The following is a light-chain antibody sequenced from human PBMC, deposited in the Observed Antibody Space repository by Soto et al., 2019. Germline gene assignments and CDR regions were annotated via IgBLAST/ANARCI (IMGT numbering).Light chain of an antibody. J-gene: IGLJ3*02. CDR1: SSNFGARYD. Sequence: QLVLTQPPSVSGAPGQRVTLSCTGSSSNFGARYDVHWYQHIPGKAPKLIIFGNTNRPSGVPDRFSGSRSGTSASLVIAGLQPEDEAHYYCQSYDTRLGAELFGGGTKLTVL. V-gene: IGLV1-40*01. CDR2: GNT. CDR3: QSYDTRLGAEL.